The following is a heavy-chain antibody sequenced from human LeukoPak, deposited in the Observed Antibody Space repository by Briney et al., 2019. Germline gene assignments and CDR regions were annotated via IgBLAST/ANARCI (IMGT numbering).Heavy chain of an antibody. V-gene: IGHV3-49*04. CDR2: IRSKVYGGTT. CDR3: TRASVYSSGWYVDY. CDR1: GFTFSSYA. J-gene: IGHJ4*02. D-gene: IGHD6-19*01. Sequence: GGSLRLSCAASGFTFSSYAMSWVRQAPGKGLEWVGFIRSKVYGGTTEYAASVKGRFTISRDDSRSIAYVQMNSLKMEDTAVYYCTRASVYSSGWYVDYWGQGTLVTVSS.